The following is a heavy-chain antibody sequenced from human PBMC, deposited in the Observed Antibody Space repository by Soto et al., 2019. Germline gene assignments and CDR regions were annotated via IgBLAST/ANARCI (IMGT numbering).Heavy chain of an antibody. Sequence: ASVKVSCKASGGTFSSYAISWVRQAPGQGLEWMGGIIPIFGTANYAQKFQGRVTITADKSTSTAYMELSSLRSEDTAVYYCARVAVAGTWLWFDPWGQGTLVTVSS. CDR1: GGTFSSYA. CDR3: ARVAVAGTWLWFDP. CDR2: IIPIFGTA. J-gene: IGHJ5*02. D-gene: IGHD6-19*01. V-gene: IGHV1-69*06.